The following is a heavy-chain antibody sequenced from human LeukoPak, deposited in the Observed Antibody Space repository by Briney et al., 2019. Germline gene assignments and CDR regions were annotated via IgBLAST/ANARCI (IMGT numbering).Heavy chain of an antibody. D-gene: IGHD3-10*01. CDR2: ISGSGGST. V-gene: IGHV3-23*01. J-gene: IGHJ4*02. Sequence: PGGSLRLSCAASGFTFSSYAMSWVRQAPGKGLEWVSAISGSGGSTYYADSVKGRFTISRDNSKNTLYLQMNSLRAEDTAVYYCAKDPYGSGSYYNHGGFYWGQGTLVTVSS. CDR3: AKDPYGSGSYYNHGGFY. CDR1: GFTFSSYA.